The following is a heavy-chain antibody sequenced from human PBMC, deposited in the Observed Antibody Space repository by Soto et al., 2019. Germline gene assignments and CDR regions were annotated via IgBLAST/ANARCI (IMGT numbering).Heavy chain of an antibody. CDR1: GFTFSSYA. V-gene: IGHV3-23*01. J-gene: IGHJ4*02. D-gene: IGHD6-13*01. Sequence: GGSLRLSCAASGFTFSSYAMSWVRQAPGKGLEWVSAISGSGGSTYYADSVKGRFTISRDNSKNTLYLQMNSLRAEDTAVYYCAKAAKPGYSSSWQLDYWGQGTLVTAPQ. CDR3: AKAAKPGYSSSWQLDY. CDR2: ISGSGGST.